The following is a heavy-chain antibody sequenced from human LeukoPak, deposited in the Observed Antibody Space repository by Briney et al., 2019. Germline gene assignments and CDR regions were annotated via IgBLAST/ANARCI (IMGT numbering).Heavy chain of an antibody. V-gene: IGHV3-21*01. CDR3: ARVGGGQENRLRGSSYYYYMDV. J-gene: IGHJ6*03. D-gene: IGHD4-23*01. CDR1: GFTFSSYS. CDR2: ISSSSSYI. Sequence: PGGSLRLSCAASGFTFSSYSMNWVRQAPGKGLEWVSSISSSSSYIYYADSVKGRFTISRDNAKNSLYLQMNSLRAEDTAVYYCARVGGGQENRLRGSSYYYYMDVWGKGTTVTISS.